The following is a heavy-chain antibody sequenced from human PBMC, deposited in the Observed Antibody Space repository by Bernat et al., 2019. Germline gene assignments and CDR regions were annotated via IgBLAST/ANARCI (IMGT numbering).Heavy chain of an antibody. V-gene: IGHV3-23*01. Sequence: EVQLLESGGGLVQPGGSLRLSCVASGFTFSTYAMSWLRQAPGKGLEWVSAISPSGDNTYYADAVKGRITISRDNSKSTLYLQMNSLRAEDTAVYYCEGRYDYGDYVGYWGQGTLVTVSS. D-gene: IGHD4-17*01. CDR2: ISPSGDNT. CDR3: EGRYDYGDYVGY. CDR1: GFTFSTYA. J-gene: IGHJ4*02.